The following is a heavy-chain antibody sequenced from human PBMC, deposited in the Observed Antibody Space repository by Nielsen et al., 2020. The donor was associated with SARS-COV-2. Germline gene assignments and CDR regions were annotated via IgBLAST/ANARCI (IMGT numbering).Heavy chain of an antibody. J-gene: IGHJ4*02. CDR1: GFTFNTHG. D-gene: IGHD3-10*01. Sequence: GESLKISCATSGFTFNTHGMNWVRQAPGKGLEWISYISDDNTVFYADSVKGRFTISRDNSKNTVYLLTTSLRVEDTAVYYCAKDQVSVLLWFGAFDYWGQGTLVTVSS. CDR3: AKDQVSVLLWFGAFDY. CDR2: ISDDNTV. V-gene: IGHV3-48*01.